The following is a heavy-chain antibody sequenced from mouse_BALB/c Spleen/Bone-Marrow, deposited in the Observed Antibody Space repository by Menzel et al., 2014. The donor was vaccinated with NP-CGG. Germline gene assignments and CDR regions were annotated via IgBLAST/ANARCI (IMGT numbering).Heavy chain of an antibody. CDR1: GFTFSSYG. CDR2: ISSGGSYT. J-gene: IGHJ2*01. V-gene: IGHV5-6*01. CDR3: ARQTYYDYDGYFDY. Sequence: EVKLQESGGDLVKPGGSLKLSCAASGFTFSSYGMSWVRQTPDKRLEWVATISSGGSYTYYPDSVKGRFTISRDNAKNTLYLQMNSLKSEDTAMYYCARQTYYDYDGYFDYWGQGTTLTVSS. D-gene: IGHD2-4*01.